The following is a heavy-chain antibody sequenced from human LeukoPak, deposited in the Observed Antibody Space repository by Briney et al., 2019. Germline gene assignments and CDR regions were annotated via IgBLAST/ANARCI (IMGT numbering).Heavy chain of an antibody. D-gene: IGHD6-19*01. CDR3: ATSIAVAGTIAFDI. J-gene: IGHJ3*02. CDR1: GGSISTYY. Sequence: SETLSLTCAVSGGSISTYYWSWIRQPAGKGLEWIGRIYTSGSTNYNPSLKSRVTMSVDTSKNQFSLKLSSVTAADTAVYYCATSIAVAGTIAFDIWGQGTMVTVSS. CDR2: IYTSGST. V-gene: IGHV4-4*07.